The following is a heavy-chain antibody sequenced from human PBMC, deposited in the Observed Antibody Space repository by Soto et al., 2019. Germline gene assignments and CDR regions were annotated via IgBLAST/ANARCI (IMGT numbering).Heavy chain of an antibody. V-gene: IGHV3-30*18. CDR1: GFTFSSYG. J-gene: IGHJ5*02. D-gene: IGHD6-19*01. CDR3: AKDSGRITVAGPYPNWFDP. CDR2: ISYDGSNK. Sequence: QVQLVESGGGVVQPGRSLRLSCAASGFTFSSYGMHWVRQAPGKGLEWVAVISYDGSNKYYADSVKGRFTISRDNSKNTLYLQMNSLRAEDTAVYYCAKDSGRITVAGPYPNWFDPWGQGTLVTVSS.